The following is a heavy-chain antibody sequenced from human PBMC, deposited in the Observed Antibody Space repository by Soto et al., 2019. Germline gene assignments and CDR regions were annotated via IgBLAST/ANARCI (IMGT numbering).Heavy chain of an antibody. J-gene: IGHJ4*02. D-gene: IGHD6-13*01. CDR2: IYYSGST. CDR1: GGSVSSGSYY. CDR3: AGDVGGEAAASDY. V-gene: IGHV4-61*01. Sequence: QVQLQESGPGLEKPSETLSLTCTVSGGSVSSGSYYWSWIRQPPGKGLEWIGYIYYSGSTNYNPSRKSRVTISVDTSKTQFSVKLSSVTAADTAVYYCAGDVGGEAAASDYWGQGTLVTVSS.